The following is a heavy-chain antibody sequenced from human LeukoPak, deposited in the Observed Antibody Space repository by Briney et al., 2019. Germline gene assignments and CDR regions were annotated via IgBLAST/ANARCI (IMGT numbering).Heavy chain of an antibody. CDR3: AREGRSSSGFDP. CDR1: GGTFSSYA. D-gene: IGHD6-6*01. Sequence: GASVKVSCKASGGTFSSYAISWVRQAPGQGLEWMGGIIPIFGTANYAQKFQGRVTITADESTSTAYMELSSLRSEDTAVYYCAREGRSSSGFDPWGQGTLVTVSS. CDR2: IIPIFGTA. J-gene: IGHJ5*02. V-gene: IGHV1-69*13.